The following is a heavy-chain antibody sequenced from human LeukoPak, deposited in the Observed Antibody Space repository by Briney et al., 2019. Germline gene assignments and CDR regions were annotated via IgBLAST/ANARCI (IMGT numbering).Heavy chain of an antibody. Sequence: SVKVSCKASGGTFSSYAISWVRQAPGQGLEWMGGIIPIFGTANYAQKFQGRVTITADESTSTAYMELSSLRSEDTAVYYCARLRFSEWPPPMYYYYGMDVWGQGTTVTVSS. CDR1: GGTFSSYA. D-gene: IGHD3-3*01. J-gene: IGHJ6*02. V-gene: IGHV1-69*01. CDR3: ARLRFSEWPPPMYYYYGMDV. CDR2: IIPIFGTA.